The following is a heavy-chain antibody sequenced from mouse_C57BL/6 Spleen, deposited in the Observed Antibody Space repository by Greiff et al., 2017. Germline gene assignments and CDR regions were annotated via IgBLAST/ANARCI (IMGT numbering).Heavy chain of an antibody. V-gene: IGHV1-26*01. D-gene: IGHD2-4*01. CDR1: GYTFTDYY. J-gene: IGHJ4*01. CDR2: INPNNGGT. CDR3: AGDDDVYYYDMDC. Sequence: VQLQQSGPELVKPGASVKISCKASGYTFTDYYMNWVKQSHGKSLEWIGDINPNNGGTSYNQKFKGKATLTVDKSSSTAYMELRSLTSEDSAVYYCAGDDDVYYYDMDCWGQGTSVTVAS.